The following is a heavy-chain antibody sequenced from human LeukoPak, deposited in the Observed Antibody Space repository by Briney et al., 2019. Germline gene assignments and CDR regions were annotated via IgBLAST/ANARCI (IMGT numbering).Heavy chain of an antibody. CDR1: GFTFSGYG. D-gene: IGHD6-13*01. CDR2: ISYDGSNT. CDR3: ARDSGPHSSSFLY. Sequence: GGSLRLSCAASGFTFSGYGMHWVRQAPGKGLEWVAVISYDGSNTYYADSVKGRFTISGDNSKNTLYLQMNSLRAEDTAVYYCARDSGPHSSSFLYWGQGTLVTVSS. J-gene: IGHJ4*02. V-gene: IGHV3-30*03.